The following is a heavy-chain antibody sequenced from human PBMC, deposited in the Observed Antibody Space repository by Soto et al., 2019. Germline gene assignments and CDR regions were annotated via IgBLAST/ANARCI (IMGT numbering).Heavy chain of an antibody. J-gene: IGHJ5*02. Sequence: ASVKVSCKASGYTFTSYGISWVRQAPGQGLEWMGRIIPILGIANYAQKFQGRVTITADKSTSTAYMELSSLRSEDTAVYYCARDTLNKRYCSGGSCSNWFDPWGQGTLVTVSS. CDR2: IIPILGIA. D-gene: IGHD2-15*01. CDR3: ARDTLNKRYCSGGSCSNWFDP. CDR1: GYTFTSYG. V-gene: IGHV1-69*04.